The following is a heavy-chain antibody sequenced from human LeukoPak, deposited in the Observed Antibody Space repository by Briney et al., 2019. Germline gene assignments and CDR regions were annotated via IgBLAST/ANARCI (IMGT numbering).Heavy chain of an antibody. CDR2: IRYDGSNK. Sequence: PGGSLRLSCAASGFTFSSYGMHWVRQAPGKGLEWVAFIRYDGSNKYYADSVKGRFTISRDNSKNTLYLQMNSLRVEDTAVFYCAKSWGLEYTSGFFIGVDYWGQGTLVTVSS. D-gene: IGHD3-22*01. CDR1: GFTFSSYG. CDR3: AKSWGLEYTSGFFIGVDY. J-gene: IGHJ4*02. V-gene: IGHV3-30*02.